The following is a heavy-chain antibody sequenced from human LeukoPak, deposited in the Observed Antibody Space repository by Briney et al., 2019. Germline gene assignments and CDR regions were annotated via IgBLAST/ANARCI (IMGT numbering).Heavy chain of an antibody. V-gene: IGHV3-23*01. CDR2: ISGSGGST. CDR3: AKRYYYGSGSYYDY. J-gene: IGHJ4*02. CDR1: GFTFSSYA. D-gene: IGHD3-10*01. Sequence: GGPLRLSCAASGFTFSSYAMSWVRQAPGKGLEWVSAISGSGGSTYYADSVKGRFTISRDNSKNTLYLQMNSLRAEDTAVYYCAKRYYYGSGSYYDYWGQGTLVTVSS.